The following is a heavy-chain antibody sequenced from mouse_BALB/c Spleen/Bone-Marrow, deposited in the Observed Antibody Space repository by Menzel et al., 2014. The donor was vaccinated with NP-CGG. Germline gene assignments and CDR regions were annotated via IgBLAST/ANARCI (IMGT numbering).Heavy chain of an antibody. D-gene: IGHD1-1*01. CDR1: GYTFTSYY. J-gene: IGHJ1*01. CDR3: TRSNYGYWFCDV. V-gene: IGHV1S81*02. CDR2: INPSNGGT. Sequence: VQLQQSGAELVKPGASVKLSCKASGYTFTSYYMYWVKQRPGQGLEWIGEINPSNGGTNFNEKFKSKATLTVDKSSNTAYVQLSSLTSEDSAVYHCTRSNYGYWFCDVWGAGTTGTVSS.